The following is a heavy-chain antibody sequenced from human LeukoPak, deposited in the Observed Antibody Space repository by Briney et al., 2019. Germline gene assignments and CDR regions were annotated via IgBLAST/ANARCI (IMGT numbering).Heavy chain of an antibody. CDR2: IRSKAYGGTT. CDR1: GFTFSTYW. D-gene: IGHD3-3*01. V-gene: IGHV3-49*04. J-gene: IGHJ4*02. Sequence: SGGSLRLSCSASGFTFSTYWMSWVRQAPGKGLEWVGFIRSKAYGGTTEYAASVKGRFTISRDDSKSIAYLQMNSLKTEDTAVYYCTRYDFWSGYPSWGQGTLVTVSS. CDR3: TRYDFWSGYPS.